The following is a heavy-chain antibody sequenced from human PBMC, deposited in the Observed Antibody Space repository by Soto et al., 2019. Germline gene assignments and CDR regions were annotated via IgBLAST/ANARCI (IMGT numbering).Heavy chain of an antibody. D-gene: IGHD3-9*01. Sequence: QVQLLQSGAEVKKPGASVKVSGKASGYTFTSYDLNWVRQATGQGLEWRGWMNPNSGNTGYAQKFQGRVTMTRNTSISTAYMERSSLRTDDTAVYYCARVPNYDILTVYYYYYMDVWGKGTTVTVSS. CDR3: ARVPNYDILTVYYYYYMDV. J-gene: IGHJ6*03. CDR1: GYTFTSYD. CDR2: MNPNSGNT. V-gene: IGHV1-8*01.